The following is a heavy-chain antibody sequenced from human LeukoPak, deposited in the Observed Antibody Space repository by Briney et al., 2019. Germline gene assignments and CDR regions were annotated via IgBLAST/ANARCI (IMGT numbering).Heavy chain of an antibody. D-gene: IGHD2-2*03. V-gene: IGHV3-9*01. J-gene: IGHJ6*02. CDR2: FSLDSDNV. Sequence: GGSLRLSCGASGFTFHEKYAMHWVRQAPGKGLEWVSGFSLDSDNVGYADSVRGRFTVSRDRAKNSLYLQMNYLRPEDTALYFCTKDMDPGGVNVWGQGTTVIVSS. CDR3: TKDMDPGGVNV. CDR1: GFTFHEKYA.